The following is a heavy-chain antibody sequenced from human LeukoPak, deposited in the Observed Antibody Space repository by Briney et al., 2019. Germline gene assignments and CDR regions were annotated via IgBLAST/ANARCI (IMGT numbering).Heavy chain of an antibody. CDR2: ISYGGSNK. D-gene: IGHD3-22*01. CDR3: AKDHPFDYYYATSGYFLY. V-gene: IGHV3-30*18. J-gene: IGHJ4*02. Sequence: GGSLRLSCAASGFTFSSYGMHWVRQAPGKGLEWVAVISYGGSNKCYADSVKGRFTISRDNSKNTVYLQMNSLRADDTAVYYCAKDHPFDYYYATSGYFLYWGQGTLVTVSS. CDR1: GFTFSSYG.